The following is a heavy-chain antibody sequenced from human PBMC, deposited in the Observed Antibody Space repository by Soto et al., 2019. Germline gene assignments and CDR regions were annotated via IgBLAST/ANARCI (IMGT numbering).Heavy chain of an antibody. V-gene: IGHV3-7*04. J-gene: IGHJ3*02. CDR3: ARGDYYDTSGPFSDAFDI. CDR2: IKPDGSEK. CDR1: GFTFSNYW. D-gene: IGHD3-22*01. Sequence: WGALRLSCAASGFTFSNYWMSWVRQAPGKGLEWVANIKPDGSEKFYVDSLKGRFTMSRDNAKNSLYLQMNGLRADDTAVYYCARGDYYDTSGPFSDAFDIWGQGTMVTVSS.